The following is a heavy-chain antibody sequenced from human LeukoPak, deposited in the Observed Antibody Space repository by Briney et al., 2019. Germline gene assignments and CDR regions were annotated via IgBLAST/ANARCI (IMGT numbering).Heavy chain of an antibody. CDR3: AKGGTGKYYYYGMDV. CDR2: ISYDGSNK. D-gene: IGHD2-8*02. V-gene: IGHV3-30*18. J-gene: IGHJ6*02. Sequence: GRSLRLSCAASGFTFDDYAMHGVRQAPGKGLGWVAVISYDGSNKYYADSVKGRFTISRDNSKNTLYLQMSSLRTEDTAVFYCAKGGTGKYYYYGMDVWGQGTTVTVSS. CDR1: GFTFDDYA.